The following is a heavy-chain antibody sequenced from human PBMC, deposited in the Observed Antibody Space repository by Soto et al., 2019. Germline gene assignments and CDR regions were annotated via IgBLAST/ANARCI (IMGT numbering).Heavy chain of an antibody. Sequence: QVQLVQSGPEVKKAGASVKVSCTAPTDYIFLAYGFAWVRQAPGQGLEWMGWISPKFGRTNYARTLQDRFTMTTDVSTNSVSMELRDLRSDDTAVYYCARDDCNGGSCDGGHYLDLWGRGTPISVSS. CDR2: ISPKFGRT. V-gene: IGHV1-18*01. J-gene: IGHJ2*01. CDR3: ARDDCNGGSCDGGHYLDL. D-gene: IGHD2-15*01. CDR1: DYIFLAYG.